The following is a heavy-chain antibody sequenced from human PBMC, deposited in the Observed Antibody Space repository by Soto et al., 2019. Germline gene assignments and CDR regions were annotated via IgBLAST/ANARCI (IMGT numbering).Heavy chain of an antibody. V-gene: IGHV4-4*07. CDR2: IYSSGST. CDR1: GGSISSYY. CDR3: ARDEQQWRGFDY. Sequence: SETLSLTCTVSGGSISSYYWTWIRQPAGKGLEWIGRIYSSGSTNYNPSLKSRVTMSVDASKNQFSLKLSSVTAADTAVYYCARDEQQWRGFDYWGQGTLVTVSS. D-gene: IGHD6-19*01. J-gene: IGHJ4*02.